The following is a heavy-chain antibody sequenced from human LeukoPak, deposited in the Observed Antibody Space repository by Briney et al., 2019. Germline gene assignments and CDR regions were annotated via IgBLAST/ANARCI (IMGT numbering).Heavy chain of an antibody. D-gene: IGHD2-8*02. V-gene: IGHV3-23*01. J-gene: IGHJ6*02. CDR1: GFTFGSYA. CDR3: AVTGAAYYYYYGMDV. CDR2: ISGSGGST. Sequence: GGSLRLSCAASGFTFGSYAMYWVRQAPGKGLEWVSGISGSGGSTFYADSVKGRFTISRDNSKNTLYLQMNSLRAEDTAVYYCAVTGAAYYYYYGMDVWGQGTTVTVSS.